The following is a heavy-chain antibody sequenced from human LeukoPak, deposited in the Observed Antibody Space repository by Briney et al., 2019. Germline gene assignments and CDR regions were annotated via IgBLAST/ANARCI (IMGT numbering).Heavy chain of an antibody. D-gene: IGHD3-9*01. V-gene: IGHV3-23*01. CDR3: AKALTGWGAYDY. CDR2: TSGSGSDT. CDR1: GFTFSGYA. Sequence: GGSLRLSCAGSGFTFSGYAMSWVRQAPGKGLEWVSATSGSGSDTFYADSVKGRFTISRDNSKNTLSVQMNSLRAEDTAVYYCAKALTGWGAYDYWGQGALVTVSS. J-gene: IGHJ4*02.